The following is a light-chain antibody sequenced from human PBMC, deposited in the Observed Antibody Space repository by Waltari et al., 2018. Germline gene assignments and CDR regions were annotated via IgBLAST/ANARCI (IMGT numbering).Light chain of an antibody. V-gene: IGKV1-33*01. Sequence: DIQMTQSPSSLSASVGDRVTITCQASQDVRSYLNWYQQKPGKVPNLLIYDASNLETGVPPRLSGGGSGRDFTLTISSLQPEDIGTYYCQHYHIFPYSFGPGTTVDMK. CDR1: QDVRSY. J-gene: IGKJ3*01. CDR3: QHYHIFPYS. CDR2: DAS.